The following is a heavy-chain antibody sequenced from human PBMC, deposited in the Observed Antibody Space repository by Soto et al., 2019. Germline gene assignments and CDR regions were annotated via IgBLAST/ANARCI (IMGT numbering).Heavy chain of an antibody. CDR1: GFTFSNYG. V-gene: IGHV3-23*01. D-gene: IGHD6-19*01. J-gene: IGHJ4*02. CDR2: TSEGST. Sequence: EVQLLGSGGGLVQPGGSLRLSCAASGFTFSNYGMTWVRQAPGKGLEWVSATSEGSTFYTDSVKGRFIMSRDNSMNTLFLHMSSRRAEDTATYYCARLVPGTWFGDYWGQGILVSVSS. CDR3: ARLVPGTWFGDY.